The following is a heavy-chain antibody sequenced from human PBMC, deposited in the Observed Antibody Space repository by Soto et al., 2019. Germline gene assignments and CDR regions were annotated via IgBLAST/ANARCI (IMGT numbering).Heavy chain of an antibody. CDR2: ISGNNDNT. D-gene: IGHD2-15*01. J-gene: IGHJ4*02. Sequence: ASVKVSCKASGYSFTRYGFSWVRQAPGQGLEWMGWISGNNDNTVYAQRFQARLTMTTDTSTGTAYMELRSLRSDDTAMYFCTRDLTDIDYWGQGTLVPVSS. V-gene: IGHV1-18*01. CDR3: TRDLTDIDY. CDR1: GYSFTRYG.